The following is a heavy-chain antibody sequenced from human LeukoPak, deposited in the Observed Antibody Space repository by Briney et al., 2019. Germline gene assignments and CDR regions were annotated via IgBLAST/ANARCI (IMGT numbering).Heavy chain of an antibody. J-gene: IGHJ6*03. CDR3: ARGSLMDV. CDR2: IYYSGST. CDR1: GGSISSSSYY. V-gene: IGHV4-39*07. Sequence: SETLSLTCTVSGGSISSSSYYWGWIRQPPGKGLEWIGSIYYSGSTYYNPSLKSRVTISVDTSKNQFSLKLSSVTAADTAVYYCARGSLMDVWGKGTTVTVSS.